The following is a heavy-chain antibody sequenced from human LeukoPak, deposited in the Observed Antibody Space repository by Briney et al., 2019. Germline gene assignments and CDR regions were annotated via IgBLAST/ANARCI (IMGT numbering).Heavy chain of an antibody. CDR3: ARLDVDRYYYYGMDV. D-gene: IGHD5-24*01. CDR2: ISYDGSNK. CDR1: GFTFSSYG. J-gene: IGHJ6*02. V-gene: IGHV3-30*03. Sequence: GALRPSCAAFGFTFSSYGMHWVRQAPGKGLEWVAVISYDGSNKYYADSVKGRFTISRDNSKNTLYLQMNSLRAEDTAVYYCARLDVDRYYYYGMDVWGQGTTVTVSS.